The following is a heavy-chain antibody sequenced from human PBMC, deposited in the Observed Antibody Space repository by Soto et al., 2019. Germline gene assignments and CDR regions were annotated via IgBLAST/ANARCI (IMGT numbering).Heavy chain of an antibody. CDR1: GGSFSGYY. J-gene: IGHJ6*03. CDR2: INHSGST. V-gene: IGHV4-34*01. D-gene: IGHD3-3*01. Sequence: SETLSLTCAVYGGSFSGYYWSWIRQPPGKGLEWIGEINHSGSTNYNPSLKSRVTISVDTSKNQFSLKLSSVTAADTAVYYCARGVQSYYDFWSGYYRTYYYYMDVWGKGTTVTVSS. CDR3: ARGVQSYYDFWSGYYRTYYYYMDV.